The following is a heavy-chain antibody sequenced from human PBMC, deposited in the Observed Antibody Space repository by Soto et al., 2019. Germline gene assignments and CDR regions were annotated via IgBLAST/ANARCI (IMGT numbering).Heavy chain of an antibody. J-gene: IGHJ6*03. CDR1: GFSLSTSGVG. D-gene: IGHD5-12*01. CDR3: AHTRLDIVATAFPFPPYYMDV. CDR2: IYWDGYQ. V-gene: IGHV2-5*02. Sequence: QITLKESGPTLVKPTQTLTLTCTFSGFSLSTSGVGVGWIRQPPGKTLEWLALIYWDGYQRYSPSLKSRLTITKDTSKNQVVLTMTNMDPVDTATYYCAHTRLDIVATAFPFPPYYMDVWGKGTTVTVSS.